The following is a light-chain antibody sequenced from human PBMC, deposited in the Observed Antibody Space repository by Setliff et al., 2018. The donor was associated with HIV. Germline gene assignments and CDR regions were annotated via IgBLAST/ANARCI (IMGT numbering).Light chain of an antibody. V-gene: IGLV1-44*01. CDR3: AAWDDSVNHNLV. CDR2: NNH. CDR1: SSNIGIYT. J-gene: IGLJ3*02. Sequence: QSVLTQPPSASGTPGQRVTISCFGSSSNIGIYTVNWYQQVPGTTPKLLIYNNHQRPSGAPDRFSGSKSGTSASLAISGLQSEDEADYYCAAWDDSVNHNLVFGGGTKVTV.